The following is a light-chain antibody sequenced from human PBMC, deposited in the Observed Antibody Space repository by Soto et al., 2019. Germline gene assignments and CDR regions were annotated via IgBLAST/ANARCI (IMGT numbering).Light chain of an antibody. CDR3: SSYTSSITYV. V-gene: IGLV2-14*01. CDR2: EVT. Sequence: QSVLTQPASVSGSPGQSITISCTGTSSDVGGYNYVSWYQQHPGKAPKLMIYEVTNRPSGVSNRFSGSKSGNTASLTISGLQADDGADYYCSSYTSSITYVFGTGTKLTVL. J-gene: IGLJ1*01. CDR1: SSDVGGYNY.